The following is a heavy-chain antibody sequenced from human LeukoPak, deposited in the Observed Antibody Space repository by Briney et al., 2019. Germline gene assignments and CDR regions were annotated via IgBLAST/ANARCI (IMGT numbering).Heavy chain of an antibody. D-gene: IGHD3-16*01. CDR1: GFTVSSSS. J-gene: IGHJ4*02. CDR2: IYSGGST. V-gene: IGHV3-66*01. CDR3: ARGGSYFDY. Sequence: GGSLRLSCAASGFTVSSSSMNGVRQAPGKGLEWVSVIYSGGSTSYEDSVKGRFTISRDISKNTLFLQMNSLRAEDTAVYYCARGGSYFDYWGQGTLVSVSS.